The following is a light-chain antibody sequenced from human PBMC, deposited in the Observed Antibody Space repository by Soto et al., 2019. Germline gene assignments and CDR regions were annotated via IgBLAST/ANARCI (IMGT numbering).Light chain of an antibody. J-gene: IGKJ2*01. CDR3: QQSDNTPRT. CDR2: AAS. CDR1: QSSKNY. Sequence: DIQMTQSPSSMSASVGDRVTITCRASQSSKNYLNWYQQKPGKAPDLLIYAASILQSGVPSRFSGSGSGTAFTLTISSLQPEDFASYYCQQSDNTPRTFGQGTNREIK. V-gene: IGKV1-39*01.